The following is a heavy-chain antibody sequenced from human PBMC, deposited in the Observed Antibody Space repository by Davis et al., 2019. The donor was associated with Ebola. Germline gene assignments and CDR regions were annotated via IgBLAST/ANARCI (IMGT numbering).Heavy chain of an antibody. J-gene: IGHJ4*02. CDR1: GGSFINYY. CDR2: INHSGST. CDR3: ARVLPHFCGGDCYAFDY. Sequence: PSETLSLTCAVYGGSFINYYWSWIRQPPGKGLEWIGEINHSGSTNYNPSLKSRVTISVDTSKNQFSLKLSSVTAADTAVYYCARVLPHFCGGDCYAFDYWGQGTLVTVSS. V-gene: IGHV4-34*01. D-gene: IGHD2-21*01.